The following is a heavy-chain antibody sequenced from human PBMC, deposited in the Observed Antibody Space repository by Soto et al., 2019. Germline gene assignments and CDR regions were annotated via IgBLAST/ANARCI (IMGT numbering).Heavy chain of an antibody. Sequence: QVQLVQSGAEVKKPGSSVKVSCKASGGTFSSYAISWVRQAPGQGLEWMGGIIPIFGKANYARKFQGRVTITADESTSTAYMELSSLRSEDTAVYYCARSSKGDGAAAGYFDYWGQGTLVTVSS. CDR2: IIPIFGKA. CDR3: ARSSKGDGAAAGYFDY. V-gene: IGHV1-69*01. D-gene: IGHD6-13*01. CDR1: GGTFSSYA. J-gene: IGHJ4*02.